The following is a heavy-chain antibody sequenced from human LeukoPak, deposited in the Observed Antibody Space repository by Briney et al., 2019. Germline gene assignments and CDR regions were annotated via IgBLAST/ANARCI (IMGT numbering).Heavy chain of an antibody. CDR1: GGSISSGGYY. CDR3: ASRRGSRFDY. Sequence: NPSETLSLTCTVSGGSISSGGYYWSWIRQHPRKGLEWIGYIYYSGSTYYNPSLKSRVTISVDTSKNQFSLKLSSVTAADTAVYYCASRRGSRFDYWGQGTLVTVSS. J-gene: IGHJ4*02. CDR2: IYYSGST. D-gene: IGHD3-10*01. V-gene: IGHV4-31*03.